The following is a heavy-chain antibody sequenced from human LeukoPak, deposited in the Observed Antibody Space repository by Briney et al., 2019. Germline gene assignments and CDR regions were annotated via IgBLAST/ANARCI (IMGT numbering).Heavy chain of an antibody. D-gene: IGHD3-22*01. CDR1: GFTFSSYG. CDR3: AKDLYYYDSSGTIDY. J-gene: IGHJ4*02. Sequence: GGSLRLSCAASGFTFSSYGMHWVRQAPGKGLEWVAVIWYDGSNKYYADSVKGRFTISRDNSKNTLYLRMNSLRAEDTAVYYCAKDLYYYDSSGTIDYWGQGTLVTVSS. CDR2: IWYDGSNK. V-gene: IGHV3-33*06.